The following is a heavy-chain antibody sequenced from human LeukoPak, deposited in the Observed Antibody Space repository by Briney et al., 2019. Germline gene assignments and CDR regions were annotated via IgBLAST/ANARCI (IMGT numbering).Heavy chain of an antibody. Sequence: ASVTVSCKASGYTFTGYYMHWVRQAPGQGLEWMGWINPNSGGTNYAQKFQGRVTMTRDTSISTAYMELSRLRSDDTAVYYCARADSSSWRCDYWGQGTLVTVSS. CDR1: GYTFTGYY. J-gene: IGHJ4*02. D-gene: IGHD6-13*01. V-gene: IGHV1-2*02. CDR3: ARADSSSWRCDY. CDR2: INPNSGGT.